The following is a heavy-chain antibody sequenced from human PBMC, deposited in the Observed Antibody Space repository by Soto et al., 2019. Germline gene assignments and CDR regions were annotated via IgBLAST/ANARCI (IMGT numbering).Heavy chain of an antibody. CDR3: ASDLYYDILTPTFDP. CDR2: ISANNGNT. J-gene: IGHJ5*02. Sequence: ASVKVSCKASGYTFTTFGISWVRQAPGQGLEWVGWISANNGNTKYSQKFQGRVSLTTETSASTAYMELRSLRSDDTAVYYCASDLYYDILTPTFDPWGQGTLVTVSS. D-gene: IGHD3-9*01. V-gene: IGHV1-18*01. CDR1: GYTFTTFG.